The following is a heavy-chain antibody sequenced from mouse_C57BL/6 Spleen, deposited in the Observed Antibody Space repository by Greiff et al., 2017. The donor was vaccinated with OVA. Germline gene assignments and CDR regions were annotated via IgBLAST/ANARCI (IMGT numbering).Heavy chain of an antibody. D-gene: IGHD1-1*01. CDR3: ARPLYYYGSSFDY. CDR1: GYAFSSYW. V-gene: IGHV1-80*01. Sequence: QVQLQQSGAELVKPGASVKISCKASGYAFSSYWMNWVKQRPGKGLEWIGQIYPGDGDTNYNGKFKGKASLTADKSSSTAYMQLSSLTSEDSAVYFCARPLYYYGSSFDYWGQGTTLTVSS. CDR2: IYPGDGDT. J-gene: IGHJ2*01.